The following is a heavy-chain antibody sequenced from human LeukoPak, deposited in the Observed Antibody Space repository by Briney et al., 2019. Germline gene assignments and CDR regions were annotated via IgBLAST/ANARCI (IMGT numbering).Heavy chain of an antibody. CDR2: ISGSGGST. D-gene: IGHD6-19*01. J-gene: IGHJ6*02. V-gene: IGHV3-23*01. CDR3: AKGAVAGYYYYGMDV. Sequence: GGSLRLSCEASGITFSTYAMNWVRQAPGKGLEWVSTISGSGGSTSYADSVKGRFTISRDNSKNTLYLHMNSLRAEDTAVYYCAKGAVAGYYYYGMDVWGQGTTVTVSS. CDR1: GITFSTYA.